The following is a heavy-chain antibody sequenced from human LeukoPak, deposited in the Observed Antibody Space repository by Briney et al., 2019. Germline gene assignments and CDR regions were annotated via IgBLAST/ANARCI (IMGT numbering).Heavy chain of an antibody. CDR3: ATHPGVAVADPPYFQH. CDR2: ISGSGGST. Sequence: PGGSLRLSCAASGFTFSSYAMSWVRQAPGKGLEWVSTISGSGGSTNYADSVKGRFTISRDNSKNTLYLQMKSLRAEDMAVYYCATHPGVAVADPPYFQHWGQGTLVTVSS. V-gene: IGHV3-23*01. CDR1: GFTFSSYA. D-gene: IGHD6-19*01. J-gene: IGHJ1*01.